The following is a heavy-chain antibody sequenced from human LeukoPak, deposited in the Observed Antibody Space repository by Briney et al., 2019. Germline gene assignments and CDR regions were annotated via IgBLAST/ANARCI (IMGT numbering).Heavy chain of an antibody. CDR2: IYHSGSS. CDR3: ARAYCSGGSCYSSRGMFDP. D-gene: IGHD2-15*01. CDR1: GYSISSGYY. V-gene: IGHV4-38-2*02. J-gene: IGHJ5*02. Sequence: PSETLSLTCTVSGYSISSGYYWGWIRQPPGKGLEWIGSIYHSGSSYYNPSLNSRVTISVDTSKNQFSLNLSSVTAADTAVYYCARAYCSGGSCYSSRGMFDPWGQGTLVTVSP.